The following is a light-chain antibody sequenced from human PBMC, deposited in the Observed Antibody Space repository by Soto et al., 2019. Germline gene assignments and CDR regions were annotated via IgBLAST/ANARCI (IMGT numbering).Light chain of an antibody. CDR3: ASWDDTLSGVV. CDR2: RSD. CDR1: SSNIGSNF. Sequence: QSALTQPPSTSGTPGQRVTMSCSGSSSNIGSNFVYWYQQFPGMAPKLLIYRSDQRPSGVPDRFSGSKSGTSASLAISGLRSEDEAAYYCASWDDTLSGVVFGGGTKLTVL. J-gene: IGLJ3*02. V-gene: IGLV1-47*01.